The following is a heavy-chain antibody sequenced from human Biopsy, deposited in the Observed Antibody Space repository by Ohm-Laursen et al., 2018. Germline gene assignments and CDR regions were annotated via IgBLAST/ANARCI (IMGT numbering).Heavy chain of an antibody. Sequence: SDTLSLTCPASGDSISSYYWSWIRQPPGKGLQWIGYVYYTGSTDYNPSLQSRVTISVDTSKNHFSLRLRSVTPADTAIYYCARDRGYYSDRTVPGYFDLWGRGTLVTVSS. D-gene: IGHD3-22*01. CDR2: VYYTGST. V-gene: IGHV4-59*01. J-gene: IGHJ2*01. CDR3: ARDRGYYSDRTVPGYFDL. CDR1: GDSISSYY.